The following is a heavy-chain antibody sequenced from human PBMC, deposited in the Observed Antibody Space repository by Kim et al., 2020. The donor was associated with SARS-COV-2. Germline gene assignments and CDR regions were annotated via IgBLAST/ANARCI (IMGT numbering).Heavy chain of an antibody. V-gene: IGHV1-69*01. D-gene: IGHD3-22*01. Sequence: QKFQGSVTITADESTSTAYMELSSLRSEDTAVYYCARVDYYDSSGYYLDYWGQGTLVTVSS. CDR3: ARVDYYDSSGYYLDY. J-gene: IGHJ4*02.